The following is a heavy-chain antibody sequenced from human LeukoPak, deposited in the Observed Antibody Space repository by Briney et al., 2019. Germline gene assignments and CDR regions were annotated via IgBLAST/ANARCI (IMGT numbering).Heavy chain of an antibody. V-gene: IGHV1-69*05. CDR3: ARVWSGVGRGVPYYYYMDV. D-gene: IGHD3-10*01. J-gene: IGHJ6*03. CDR1: GGTFSSYA. CDR2: IIPIFGTA. Sequence: ASVKVSCKASGGTFSSYAISWVRQAPGQGLEWMGGIIPIFGTANYAQKFQGRVTITTDESTSTAYMELSSLRSEDTAVYYCARVWSGVGRGVPYYYYMDVWGKGTTVTVSS.